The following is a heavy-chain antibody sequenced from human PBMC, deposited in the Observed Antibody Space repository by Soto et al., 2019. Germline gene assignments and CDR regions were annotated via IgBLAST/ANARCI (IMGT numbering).Heavy chain of an antibody. CDR3: HSVSHDDLTISPSYYCY. V-gene: IGHV3-23*01. D-gene: IGHD3-10*01. Sequence: CGCTLSGNSMSRVRRDAGKGLEWVSAIIGSGRSTYYADSVKGRFTISRDNSKNTLYLQMNSLRAEDTDVRYRHSVSHDDLTISPSYYCY. CDR1: GCTLSGNS. CDR2: IIGSGRST. J-gene: IGHJ6*01.